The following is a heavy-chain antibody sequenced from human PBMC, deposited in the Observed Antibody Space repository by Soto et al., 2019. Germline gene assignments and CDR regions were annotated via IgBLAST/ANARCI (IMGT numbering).Heavy chain of an antibody. Sequence: GGSLRLSCAASGFTFSSYWMSWVRQAPGKGLEWVANIKQDGSEKYYVDSVKGRFTISRDNAKNSLYLQMNSLRAEDTAVYYCAREGATFSDDAFDIWGQGTMVTVSS. D-gene: IGHD1-26*01. CDR3: AREGATFSDDAFDI. CDR1: GFTFSSYW. CDR2: IKQDGSEK. V-gene: IGHV3-7*05. J-gene: IGHJ3*02.